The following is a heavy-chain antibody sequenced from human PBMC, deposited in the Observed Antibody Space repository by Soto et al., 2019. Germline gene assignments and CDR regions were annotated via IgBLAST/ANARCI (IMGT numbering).Heavy chain of an antibody. V-gene: IGHV1-8*01. D-gene: IGHD2-21*02. CDR2: MNPNSGNT. CDR1: GYTFTSYD. J-gene: IGHJ5*02. CDR3: ARKAHIVLVTAHNWLDP. Sequence: ASVKVSCKASGYTFTSYDINWVRQATGQGLEWMGWMNPNSGNTGYAQKFQGRVTMTRNTSISTAYMELSSLRSEDTAVYYCARKAHIVLVTAHNWLDPCSQGPLVTVSS.